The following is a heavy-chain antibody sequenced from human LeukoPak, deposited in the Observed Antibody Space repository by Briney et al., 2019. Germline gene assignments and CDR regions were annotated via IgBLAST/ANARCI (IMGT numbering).Heavy chain of an antibody. D-gene: IGHD3-10*01. V-gene: IGHV3-53*01. J-gene: IGHJ4*02. CDR1: GFSFGSYW. Sequence: PGGSLRLSCAASGFSFGSYWMTWVRQAPGKGLEWVSTIYSDDRTFYADSVQGRFTISRDDSKNTLFLQMNSLRAEDTAMYYCVKNYYGSGITTGYWGQGMLVTVSS. CDR3: VKNYYGSGITTGY. CDR2: IYSDDRT.